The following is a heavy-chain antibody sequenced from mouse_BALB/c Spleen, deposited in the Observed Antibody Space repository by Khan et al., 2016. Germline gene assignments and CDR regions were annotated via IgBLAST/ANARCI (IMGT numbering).Heavy chain of an antibody. CDR3: DRRIVTRDYYGMDY. CDR1: GFNFSSFG. D-gene: IGHD2-5*01. J-gene: IGHJ4*01. Sequence: EVELVESGGGLVQPGGSRKLSCAASGFNFSSFGMHWVRQAPEKGLEWVAYISSGSNTIYYADTVKGRFTISRDNPKKTLFLQMTSLRSEDTAMYYCDRRIVTRDYYGMDYWGQGTSVTVSS. CDR2: ISSGSNTI. V-gene: IGHV5-17*02.